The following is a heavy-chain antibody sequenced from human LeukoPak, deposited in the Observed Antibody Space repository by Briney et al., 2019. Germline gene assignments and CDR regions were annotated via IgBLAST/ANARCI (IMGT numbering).Heavy chain of an antibody. CDR1: GFTFSSYE. CDR2: ISSSGSTI. D-gene: IGHD3-16*01. CDR3: ARYDYVWGTHGY. Sequence: GGSLRLSCAASGFTFSSYEMNWVRQAPGKGLDWVSYISSSGSTIYYADSVKGRFTISRDNAKNSLYLQMNSLRAEDTAVYYCARYDYVWGTHGYWGQGTLVTVSS. J-gene: IGHJ4*02. V-gene: IGHV3-48*03.